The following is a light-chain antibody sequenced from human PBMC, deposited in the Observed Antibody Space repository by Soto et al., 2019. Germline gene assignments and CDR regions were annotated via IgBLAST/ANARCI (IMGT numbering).Light chain of an antibody. V-gene: IGKV3-20*01. J-gene: IGKJ1*01. Sequence: EIVLTQSPATLSLSPGERATLFCRASLSVSSSYLAWYQQKPGQAPSLLIYGTSSRATGIPDRFSGSGSGTDFTLTISRLEPEDFAVYYCQQYGNSSWTFGQGTKVDFK. CDR2: GTS. CDR3: QQYGNSSWT. CDR1: LSVSSSY.